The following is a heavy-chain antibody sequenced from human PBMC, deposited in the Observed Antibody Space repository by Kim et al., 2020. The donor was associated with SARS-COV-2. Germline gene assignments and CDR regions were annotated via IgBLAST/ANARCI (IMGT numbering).Heavy chain of an antibody. J-gene: IGHJ4*02. CDR3: ARFVREGSYFDY. D-gene: IGHD3-10*01. Sequence: NYSPSRRSRVTIAVDTSKNQFSLKLSSVTAADTAVYYCARFVREGSYFDYWGQGTLVTVSS. V-gene: IGHV4-34*01.